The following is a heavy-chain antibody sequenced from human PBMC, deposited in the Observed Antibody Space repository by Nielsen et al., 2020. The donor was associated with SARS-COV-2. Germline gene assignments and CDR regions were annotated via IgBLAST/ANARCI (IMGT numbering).Heavy chain of an antibody. CDR2: LSDSGGNT. J-gene: IGHJ4*02. Sequence: GESLKISCAASGFTFSSYWMSWVRQAPGKGLEWVSALSDSGGNTYYADSVRGRFSISRDNSKNTLYLEMNSLRADDTAMYYCAKDPRPGSSGWTYYFDDWGQGTLVTVSS. CDR1: GFTFSSYW. CDR3: AKDPRPGSSGWTYYFDD. V-gene: IGHV3-23*01. D-gene: IGHD6-19*01.